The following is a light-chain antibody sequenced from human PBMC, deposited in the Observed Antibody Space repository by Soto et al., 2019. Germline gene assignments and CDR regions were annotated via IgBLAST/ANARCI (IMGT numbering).Light chain of an antibody. V-gene: IGKV3-11*01. CDR2: DAS. Sequence: EIVLTQSPVTLSLSPGERATLSCRASQRVSNNYLAWYQQKPGQAPRLLIYDASNRATGIPARFSGSGSGADFTLTISSLEPEDFAVYYCQQRSNWPTFGQGTRLEIK. J-gene: IGKJ5*01. CDR3: QQRSNWPT. CDR1: QRVSNNY.